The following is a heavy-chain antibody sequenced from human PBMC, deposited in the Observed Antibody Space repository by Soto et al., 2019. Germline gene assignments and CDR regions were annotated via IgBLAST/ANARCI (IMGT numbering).Heavy chain of an antibody. Sequence: SETLSLTCAVSGGSISSSNWRSWVRQPPGKGLEWIGEIYHSGSTNYNPSLKSRVTISVDKSKNKFSLKLSSVTAADTAVYYCARVAVAGTRVDYWGQGTLGTVSS. J-gene: IGHJ4*02. CDR1: GGSISSSNW. D-gene: IGHD6-19*01. CDR2: IYHSGST. V-gene: IGHV4-4*02. CDR3: ARVAVAGTRVDY.